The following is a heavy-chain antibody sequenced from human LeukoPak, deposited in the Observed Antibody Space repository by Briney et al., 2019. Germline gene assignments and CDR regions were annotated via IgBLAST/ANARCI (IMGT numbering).Heavy chain of an antibody. D-gene: IGHD3-22*01. J-gene: IGHJ6*02. CDR3: ARARAMMTYYGMDV. Sequence: GGSLRLSCAASGFTFSSYAMHWVRQAPGKGLEWVAVISYDGSNKYYADSVKGRFTISRDNSKNALFLQMDSLGDGDTAVYYCARARAMMTYYGMDVWGQGTTVTVSS. CDR2: ISYDGSNK. CDR1: GFTFSSYA. V-gene: IGHV3-30-3*01.